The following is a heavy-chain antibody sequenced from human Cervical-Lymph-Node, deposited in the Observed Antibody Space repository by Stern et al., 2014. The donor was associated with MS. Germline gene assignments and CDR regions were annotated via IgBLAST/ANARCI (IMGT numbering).Heavy chain of an antibody. CDR2: IYPYDSDT. CDR1: GYSFTIDY. V-gene: IGHV5-51*01. CDR3: ARHVQGFDY. J-gene: IGHJ4*02. Sequence: EVQLVESGAEVKKPGESLKISCKLSGYSFTIDYIAWERQMHGKGLDWMGVIYPYDSDTTYSPSFQGQVTISADKSIPTAYLQWSSLRASDTAMYYCARHVQGFDYWGQGTLVTVSS.